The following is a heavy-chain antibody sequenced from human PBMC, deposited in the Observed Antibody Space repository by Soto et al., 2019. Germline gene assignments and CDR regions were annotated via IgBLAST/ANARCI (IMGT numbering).Heavy chain of an antibody. CDR2: LYNDERT. Sequence: SETLSLTCTVSGDSVSSHYWSWIRQPAGKGLEWLGRLYNDERTNYNPSLKSRVTMSMDTSKNQSSLKLTSVTAADSAVYFCARGYCSGSTCYSGGYWGQGTLVTVSS. D-gene: IGHD2-15*01. CDR1: GDSVSSHY. V-gene: IGHV4-4*07. CDR3: ARGYCSGSTCYSGGY. J-gene: IGHJ4*02.